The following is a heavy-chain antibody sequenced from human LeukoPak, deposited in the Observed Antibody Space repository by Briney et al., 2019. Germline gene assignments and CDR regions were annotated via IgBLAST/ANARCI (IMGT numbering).Heavy chain of an antibody. CDR1: GGSISSSSYY. J-gene: IGHJ5*02. CDR2: IYYSGST. Sequence: SETLSLTCTVSGGSISSSSYYWGWLRQPPGKGLEWIGSIYYSGSTFYNPSLKSRVTISVDTSKNQFSLKLSSVTAADTAVYYCARHDPYCTNGVCYINWFDPWGQGTLVTVSS. CDR3: ARHDPYCTNGVCYINWFDP. V-gene: IGHV4-39*01. D-gene: IGHD2-8*01.